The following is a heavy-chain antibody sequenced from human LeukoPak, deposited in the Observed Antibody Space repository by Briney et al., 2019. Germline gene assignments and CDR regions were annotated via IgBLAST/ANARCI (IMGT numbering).Heavy chain of an antibody. CDR3: ARVRPRVVVPAAIVDYYYYYMDV. CDR1: GGSISSYY. Sequence: SETLSLTCTVSGGSISSYYWSWIRQPAGKGLEWIGRIYTSGSTNYNPSLKSRVTMSVDTSKNQFSLKLSSVTAADTAVYYCARVRPRVVVPAAIVDYYYYYMDVSGKGTTVTVSS. V-gene: IGHV4-4*07. CDR2: IYTSGST. J-gene: IGHJ6*03. D-gene: IGHD2-2*02.